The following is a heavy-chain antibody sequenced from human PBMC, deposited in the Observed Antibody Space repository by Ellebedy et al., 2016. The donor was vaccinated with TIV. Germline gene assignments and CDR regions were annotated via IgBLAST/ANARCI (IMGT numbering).Heavy chain of an antibody. CDR3: ARDTMTVWGEGWYYGMNV. Sequence: SETLSLXXFVSGGSMETSYWTWIRQPPGTGLEWLGSVHYSGSANYNPSLKTRVTMSVDTSKNLFSLNLSSVSAADSAVYFCARDTMTVWGEGWYYGMNVWGQGTTVIVSS. J-gene: IGHJ6*02. CDR1: GGSMETSY. V-gene: IGHV4-59*01. D-gene: IGHD3-22*01. CDR2: VHYSGSA.